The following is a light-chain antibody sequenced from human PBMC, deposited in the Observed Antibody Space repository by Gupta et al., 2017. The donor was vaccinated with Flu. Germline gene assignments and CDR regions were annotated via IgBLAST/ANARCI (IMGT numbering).Light chain of an antibody. CDR3: SSYTGSSTL. CDR1: SSDIGGYNY. V-gene: IGLV2-14*01. CDR2: EVN. Sequence: QSALTQPASVSGSPGQSITISCTGTSSDIGGYNYVSWYQHHPGKAPKLMIFEVNNRPSGVSIRFSWSTSGTTASLTIAGLQAEAEDHYYCSSYTGSSTLFGGGTKLTVL. J-gene: IGLJ2*01.